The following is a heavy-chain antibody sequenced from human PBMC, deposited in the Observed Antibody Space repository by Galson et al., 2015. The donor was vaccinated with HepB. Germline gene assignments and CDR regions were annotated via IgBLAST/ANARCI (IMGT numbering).Heavy chain of an antibody. CDR1: GYTFTSYG. V-gene: IGHV1-18*04. Sequence: SCKASGYTFTSYGISWVRQAPGQGLEWMGWISAYNGNTNYAQKLQGRVTMTTDTSTSTAYMELRSLRSDDTAVYYCARVNCSGGSCYSEGFYYYYGMDVWGQGTTVTVSS. D-gene: IGHD2-15*01. J-gene: IGHJ6*02. CDR3: ARVNCSGGSCYSEGFYYYYGMDV. CDR2: ISAYNGNT.